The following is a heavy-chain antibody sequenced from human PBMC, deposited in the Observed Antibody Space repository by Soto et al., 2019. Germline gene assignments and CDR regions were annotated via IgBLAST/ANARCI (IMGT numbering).Heavy chain of an antibody. CDR3: ARGSSLATVTRRPFGFDP. D-gene: IGHD4-17*01. CDR2: ISSSGSTI. Sequence: SLRLSCAASGFTFSSYEMNWVRQAPGKGLEWVSYISSSGSTIYYADSVKGRFTISRDNAKNSLYLQMNSLRAEDTAVYYCARGSSLATVTRRPFGFDPWGQGTLVTVSS. V-gene: IGHV3-48*03. CDR1: GFTFSSYE. J-gene: IGHJ5*02.